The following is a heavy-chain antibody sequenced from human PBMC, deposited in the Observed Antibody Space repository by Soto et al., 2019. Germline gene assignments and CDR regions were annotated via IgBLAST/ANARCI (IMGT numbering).Heavy chain of an antibody. CDR3: ASETLYGGNPKSNYYGRDV. V-gene: IGHV1-69*12. D-gene: IGHD2-15*01. CDR1: GGTFSSYA. J-gene: IGHJ6*02. Sequence: QVQLVQSWAEVKKPVSSVKVSCKASGGTFSSYAISWVRQAPGQGLEWMGGIIPIFGTANYAQKLQGRVTITADESTSTAYMELSSLRSEATAVYYCASETLYGGNPKSNYYGRDVWGQGTKVTVSS. CDR2: IIPIFGTA.